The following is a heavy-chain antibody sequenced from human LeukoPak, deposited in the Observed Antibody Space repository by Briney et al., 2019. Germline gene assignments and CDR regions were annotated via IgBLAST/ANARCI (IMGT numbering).Heavy chain of an antibody. D-gene: IGHD4-11*01. CDR3: TRGIDDYGNYDPTYFDY. CDR2: IRSKAYGGTT. V-gene: IGHV3-49*03. J-gene: IGHJ4*02. Sequence: GGSLRLSCTASGFTFGDYAMSWFRQALGKGLEWVGFIRSKAYGGTTEYAASVKGRFTISRDDSKSIAYLQMNSLKTEDTAVYYCTRGIDDYGNYDPTYFDYWGQGTLVTVSS. CDR1: GFTFGDYA.